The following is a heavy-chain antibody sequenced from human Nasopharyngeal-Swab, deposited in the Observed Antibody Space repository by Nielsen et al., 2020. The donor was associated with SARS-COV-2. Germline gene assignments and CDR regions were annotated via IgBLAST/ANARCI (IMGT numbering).Heavy chain of an antibody. CDR2: IYYNRNT. Sequence: SETLSLTCTVSGDSIAYSTFYWGWIRQPPGKGLEWIGNIYYNRNTYQNPSLKSRLTISVDKSKNQFSLQLSSVTAADTAVYYCARAGRVGDAFVGLDVWGQGTTVTVSS. V-gene: IGHV4-39*01. CDR3: ARAGRVGDAFVGLDV. J-gene: IGHJ6*02. D-gene: IGHD3-16*01. CDR1: GDSIAYSTFY.